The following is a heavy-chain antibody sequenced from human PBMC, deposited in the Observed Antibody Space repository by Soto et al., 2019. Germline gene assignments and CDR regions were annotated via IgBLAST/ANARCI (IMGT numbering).Heavy chain of an antibody. CDR3: AFFFQAGDGIRVCPPVSAFLLNRSSDL. V-gene: IGHV3-53*01. Sequence: PGEGLEWVAVFFIGGDTHYAESVKGRFTISRDNSKNTLYLQMNSLRAEDTAVYYCAFFFQAGDGIRVCPPVSAFLLNRSSDL. CDR2: FFIGGDT. D-gene: IGHD3-3*01. J-gene: IGHJ2*01.